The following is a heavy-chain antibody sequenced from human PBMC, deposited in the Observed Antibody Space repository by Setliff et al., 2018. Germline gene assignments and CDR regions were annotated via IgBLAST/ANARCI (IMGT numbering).Heavy chain of an antibody. CDR2: IGHTGST. Sequence: SETLSLTCTVSGYSISSGYIWGWIRQPPGKGLEWVGNIGHTGSTYYNPSLKSRVTISMDTSKNQFSLKVSSVTAADTAVYYCARSFSRREKFLLDYWGQGTLVTVSS. CDR1: GYSISSGYI. CDR3: ARSFSRREKFLLDY. V-gene: IGHV4-38-2*02. J-gene: IGHJ4*02.